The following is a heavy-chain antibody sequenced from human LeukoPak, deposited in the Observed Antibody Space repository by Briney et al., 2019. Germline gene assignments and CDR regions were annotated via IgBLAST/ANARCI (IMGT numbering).Heavy chain of an antibody. J-gene: IGHJ3*02. D-gene: IGHD3-10*01. CDR3: ARDLWFGELLSPDSIHDAFDI. Sequence: GGSLRLSCAASGFTFSGYGMHWVRQAPGKGLEWVSVIYSGGSTYYADSVKGRFTISRDNSKNTLYLQMNSLRAEDTAVYYCARDLWFGELLSPDSIHDAFDIRGQGTMVTVSS. CDR2: IYSGGST. V-gene: IGHV3-53*01. CDR1: GFTFSGYG.